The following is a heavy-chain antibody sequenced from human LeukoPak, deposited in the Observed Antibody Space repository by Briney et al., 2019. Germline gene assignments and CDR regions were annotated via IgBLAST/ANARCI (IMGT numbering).Heavy chain of an antibody. J-gene: IGHJ3*02. CDR1: GGSISSYS. CDR2: VYYSGST. CDR3: ARLKARDAFDI. V-gene: IGHV4-59*08. Sequence: SETLSLTCTVSGGSISSYSWNWIRQSPGRGLECIGYVYYSGSTMYNPSLRSRVNISVDTSKNQFSLKLSFVTAADTAVYYCARLKARDAFDIWGQGTMVTVSS.